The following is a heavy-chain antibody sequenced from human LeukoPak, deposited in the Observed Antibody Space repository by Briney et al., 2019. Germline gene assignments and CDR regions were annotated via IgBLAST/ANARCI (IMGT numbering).Heavy chain of an antibody. CDR2: IYHSGST. V-gene: IGHV4-38-2*02. D-gene: IGHD6-6*01. CDR3: ARLIEYSSPVDY. Sequence: SETLSLTCTVSGYSISSGYYWGWIRQPPGKGLEWIGSIYHSGSTYYNPSLKSRVTTSVDTSKNQFSLKLSSVTAADTAVYYCARLIEYSSPVDYWGQGTLVTVSS. CDR1: GYSISSGYY. J-gene: IGHJ4*02.